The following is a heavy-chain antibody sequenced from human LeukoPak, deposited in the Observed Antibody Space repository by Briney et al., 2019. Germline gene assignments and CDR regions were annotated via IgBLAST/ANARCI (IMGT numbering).Heavy chain of an antibody. CDR2: ISSASGSI. V-gene: IGHV3-48*01. J-gene: IGHJ6*03. D-gene: IGHD2-2*01. CDR1: GFTFSSYS. CDR3: AGYCSSTSCYPYYYYYMDV. Sequence: GGSLRLSCAASGFTFSSYSMNWVRQAPGKGLEWVSYISSASGSIYYADSVKGRFTISRDNSKNTLYLQMNSLRAEDTAVYYCAGYCSSTSCYPYYYYYMDVWGKGTTVTVSS.